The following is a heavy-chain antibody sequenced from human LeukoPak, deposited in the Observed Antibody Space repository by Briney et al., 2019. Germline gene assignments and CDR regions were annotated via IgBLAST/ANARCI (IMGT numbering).Heavy chain of an antibody. CDR3: AREIRAYYYDSSGYDPPNWFDP. Sequence: SETLSLTCTVSGGAVSSYYWSWIRQPPGKGLEWIGYIHNSGGTNYNASLKSRVTISVDTSKNQFSRKPSSVTAADTAVYYYAREIRAYYYDSSGYDPPNWFDPWGQGTLVTVSS. CDR2: IHNSGGT. J-gene: IGHJ5*02. CDR1: GGAVSSYY. V-gene: IGHV4-59*02. D-gene: IGHD3-22*01.